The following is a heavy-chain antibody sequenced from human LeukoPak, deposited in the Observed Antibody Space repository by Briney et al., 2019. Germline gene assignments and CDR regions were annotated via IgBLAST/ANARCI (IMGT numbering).Heavy chain of an antibody. CDR3: AKGTQWLVVPAHFDY. CDR2: ISGSGGST. V-gene: IGHV3-23*01. CDR1: GFTFSSYS. Sequence: GGSLRLSCAASGFTFSSYSMNWVRQAPGKGLEWVSAISGSGGSTYYADSVKGRLTISRDNSKNTLYLQMNSLRAEDTAVYYCAKGTQWLVVPAHFDYWGQGTLVTVSS. J-gene: IGHJ4*02. D-gene: IGHD6-19*01.